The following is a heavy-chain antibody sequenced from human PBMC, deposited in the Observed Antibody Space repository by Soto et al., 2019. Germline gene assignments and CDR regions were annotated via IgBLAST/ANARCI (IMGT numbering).Heavy chain of an antibody. CDR3: ATDPQWLPTTGYFDY. Sequence: ASVKVSCKVSGYTLTELSMHWVRQAPGKGLEWMGGFDPEDGETIYAQKFQGRVTMTEDTSTDTAYMELSSLRSEDTAVYYCATDPQWLPTTGYFDYWGQGTLVTVSS. CDR1: GYTLTELS. D-gene: IGHD5-12*01. CDR2: FDPEDGET. V-gene: IGHV1-24*01. J-gene: IGHJ4*02.